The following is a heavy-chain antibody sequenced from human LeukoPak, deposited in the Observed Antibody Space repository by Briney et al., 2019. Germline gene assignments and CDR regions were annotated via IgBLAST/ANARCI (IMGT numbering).Heavy chain of an antibody. V-gene: IGHV4-59*01. CDR1: GGSISSYY. J-gene: IGHJ6*03. D-gene: IGHD2-15*01. CDR3: ASGYCSGGSCYYYMDV. Sequence: SETLSLTCTVSGGSISSYYWSWIRQPPGKGLEWIGYIYYSGSTNYNPSLKSRVTISVDTSKNQFSLKLSSVTAADTAVYYCASGYCSGGSCYYYMDVWGKGTTVAVSS. CDR2: IYYSGST.